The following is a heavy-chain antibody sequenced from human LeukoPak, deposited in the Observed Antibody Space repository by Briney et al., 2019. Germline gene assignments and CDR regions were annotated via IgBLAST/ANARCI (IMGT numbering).Heavy chain of an antibody. J-gene: IGHJ4*02. D-gene: IGHD1-1*01. CDR2: ISYDGSNK. Sequence: GGSLRLSCAASGFTFSSYAMHWVRQAPGKGLEWVAVISYDGSNKYYADSVKGRFTISRDNSKNTLYLQMNSLRAEDTAVYYCAKAKPTGYFDYWGQGTLVTVSS. CDR3: AKAKPTGYFDY. CDR1: GFTFSSYA. V-gene: IGHV3-30*04.